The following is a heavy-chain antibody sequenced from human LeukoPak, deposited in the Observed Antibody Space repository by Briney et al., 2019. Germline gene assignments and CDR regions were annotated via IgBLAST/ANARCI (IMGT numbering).Heavy chain of an antibody. D-gene: IGHD3-22*01. Sequence: GGSLRLSCAASGFSFGSYAIHWVRQAPGKGLEWVAVISYDGSNKYYADSVKGRFTISRDNSKNTLYLQMNSLRAEDTAVYYCARDIHDSSGYPSYFDYWGQGTLVTVSS. CDR2: ISYDGSNK. CDR3: ARDIHDSSGYPSYFDY. V-gene: IGHV3-30-3*01. CDR1: GFSFGSYA. J-gene: IGHJ4*02.